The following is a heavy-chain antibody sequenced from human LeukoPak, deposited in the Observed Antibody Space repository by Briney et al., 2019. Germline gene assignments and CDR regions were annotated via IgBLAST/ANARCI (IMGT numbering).Heavy chain of an antibody. D-gene: IGHD3-22*01. V-gene: IGHV4-34*01. Sequence: SETLSLTCAVYGGSFSGYYWSWIRQPPGKGLEWIGEINHSGSTNYNPSLKSRVTISVDTSKNQFSLKLSSVTAADTAVYYCARGRASYYYDSSGYLQTYYFDYWGQGTLVTVSS. CDR3: ARGRASYYYDSSGYLQTYYFDY. CDR2: INHSGST. J-gene: IGHJ4*02. CDR1: GGSFSGYY.